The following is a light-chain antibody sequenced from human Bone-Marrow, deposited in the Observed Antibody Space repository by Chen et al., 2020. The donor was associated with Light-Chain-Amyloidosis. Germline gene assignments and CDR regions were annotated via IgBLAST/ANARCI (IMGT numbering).Light chain of an antibody. Sequence: EIVLTQSPGTLSLSPGERATLSCRASQSISGGSLAWYQQKPGQTPRLLVYSVSITATGVPDRFSCRGSGTGFTLTISRLEPEDFTVYYCQHYGRSVTFGGGTKLEI. CDR1: QSISGGS. CDR3: QHYGRSVT. CDR2: SVS. V-gene: IGKV3-20*01. J-gene: IGKJ4*01.